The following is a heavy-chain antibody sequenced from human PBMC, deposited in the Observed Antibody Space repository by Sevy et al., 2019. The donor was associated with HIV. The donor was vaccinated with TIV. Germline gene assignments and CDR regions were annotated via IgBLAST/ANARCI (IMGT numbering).Heavy chain of an antibody. CDR1: GFTLSSYW. D-gene: IGHD2-21*02. CDR3: AKDLLRTGGGNSDDY. Sequence: GGSLRLSCAASGFTLSSYWMHWVRQAPGKGLEWVANIKEDGSEKFYVDSVKGRFTISRDNAKNTLYLQMNSLRAEDTAVYYCAKDLLRTGGGNSDDYWGQGTLVTVSS. CDR2: IKEDGSEK. J-gene: IGHJ4*02. V-gene: IGHV3-7*03.